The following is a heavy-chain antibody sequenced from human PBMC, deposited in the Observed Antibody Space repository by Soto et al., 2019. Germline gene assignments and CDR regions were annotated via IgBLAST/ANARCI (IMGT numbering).Heavy chain of an antibody. CDR2: ISSSSSYI. Sequence: EVQLVESGGGLVKPGGSLRLSCAASGFTFSSYSMNWVRQAPGKGLEWVSSISSSSSYIYYADSVKGRFTISRDNAKNSLYLQMNSLRAEDTAVYYCARDFGWGGDYYYGMDVWGQGTTVTVSS. CDR1: GFTFSSYS. V-gene: IGHV3-21*01. CDR3: ARDFGWGGDYYYGMDV. J-gene: IGHJ6*02. D-gene: IGHD3-3*01.